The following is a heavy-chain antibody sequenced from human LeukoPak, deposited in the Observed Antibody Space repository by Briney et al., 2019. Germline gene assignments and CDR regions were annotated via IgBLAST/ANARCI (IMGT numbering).Heavy chain of an antibody. CDR2: ISATGGTI. CDR3: AREFYYGSGNYYIDY. CDR1: GFTFSSNG. D-gene: IGHD3-10*01. Sequence: GGSLRLSCAASGFTFSSNGMNWVRQAPGKGLEWVSYISATGGTIYYADSVKGRFSVSRDNAKNSLYLQMNRLRAEDTAVYYCAREFYYGSGNYYIDYWGQGTLVTVSS. J-gene: IGHJ4*02. V-gene: IGHV3-48*04.